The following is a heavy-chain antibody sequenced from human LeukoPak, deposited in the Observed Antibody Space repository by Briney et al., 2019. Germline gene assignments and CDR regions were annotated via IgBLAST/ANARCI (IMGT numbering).Heavy chain of an antibody. CDR3: ARLYIAARKNFDY. CDR1: GGSITSRDC. V-gene: IGHV4-4*02. D-gene: IGHD6-6*01. J-gene: IGHJ4*02. CDR2: INHSGST. Sequence: SETLSLTCGVSGGSITSRDCWSWVRQPPGKGLEWIGEINHSGSTNYNPSLKSRVTISVDTSKNQFSLKLSSVTAADTAVYYCARLYIAARKNFDYWGQGTLVTVSS.